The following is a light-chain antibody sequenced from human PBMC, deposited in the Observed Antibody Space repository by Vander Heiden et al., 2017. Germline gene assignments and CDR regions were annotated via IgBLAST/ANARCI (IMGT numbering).Light chain of an antibody. J-gene: IGKJ1*01. CDR2: AAS. CDR1: EDIGIY. V-gene: IGKV1-39*01. Sequence: IQMTQSPSSLSASIGDTVTITCRASEDIGIYLQWFQVKGGKAPKLLIYAASELQRGVPSRFSGSGSSSEFTLTISGLQAEDLATYYCQQTDAIPWTFGRGTTV. CDR3: QQTDAIPWT.